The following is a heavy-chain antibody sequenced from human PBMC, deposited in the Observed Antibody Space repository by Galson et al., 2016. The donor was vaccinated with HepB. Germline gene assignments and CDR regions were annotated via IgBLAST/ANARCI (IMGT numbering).Heavy chain of an antibody. J-gene: IGHJ4*02. V-gene: IGHV3-48*03. D-gene: IGHD3-10*01. CDR3: AKGRPDYYGSGSYAPLDY. CDR2: ISSSSRTI. Sequence: SLRLSCAASGFTFSGSAMHWVRQAPGKGLEWLSYISSSSRTIYYAASVKGRFTISRDNAKNSLYLQMNSLRAEDTAVYYCAKGRPDYYGSGSYAPLDYWGQGTLVTVSS. CDR1: GFTFSGSA.